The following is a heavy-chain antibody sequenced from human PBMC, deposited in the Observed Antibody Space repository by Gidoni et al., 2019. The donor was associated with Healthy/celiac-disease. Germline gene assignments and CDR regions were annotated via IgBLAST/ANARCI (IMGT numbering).Heavy chain of an antibody. CDR3: ARDEGSEDIVVVPAARGGMDV. CDR1: GFTFSSYG. CDR2: IWYDGSNK. J-gene: IGHJ6*02. Sequence: QVQLVESGGGVVQPGRSLRLSCAASGFTFSSYGMHWVRQAPGKGLAWVAVIWYDGSNKYYADSVKGRFTISRDNSKNTLYLQMNSLRAEDTAVYYCARDEGSEDIVVVPAARGGMDVWGQGTTVTVSS. V-gene: IGHV3-33*01. D-gene: IGHD2-2*01.